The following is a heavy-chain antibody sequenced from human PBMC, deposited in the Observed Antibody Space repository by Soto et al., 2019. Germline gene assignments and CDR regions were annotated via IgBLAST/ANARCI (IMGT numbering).Heavy chain of an antibody. J-gene: IGHJ4*02. CDR1: GYTFTSYG. V-gene: IGHV1-18*04. Sequence: GAEVKKPGASVKVSCKASGYTFTSYGISWVRQAPGQGLEWMGWISAYNGNTNYAQKLQGRVTMTTDTSTSTAYMELRSLRSDDTAVYYCARDLVPYSYGEEDFDYWGQGTLVTVSS. D-gene: IGHD5-18*01. CDR3: ARDLVPYSYGEEDFDY. CDR2: ISAYNGNT.